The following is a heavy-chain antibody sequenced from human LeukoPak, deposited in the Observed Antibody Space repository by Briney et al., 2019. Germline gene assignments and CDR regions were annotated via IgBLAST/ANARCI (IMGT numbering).Heavy chain of an antibody. V-gene: IGHV3-30*03. CDR3: ATYYYGSGSYYIHYYGMDV. D-gene: IGHD3-10*01. J-gene: IGHJ6*04. CDR2: MSYDGSNK. Sequence: GRSLRLSCAASGFTISSYGMHWVRQAPGKGLEWVAVMSYDGSNKYYADSVKGRFTISRDNSKNTLYLQMNSLRAEDTAVYYCATYYYGSGSYYIHYYGMDVWGKGTTVTVSS. CDR1: GFTISSYG.